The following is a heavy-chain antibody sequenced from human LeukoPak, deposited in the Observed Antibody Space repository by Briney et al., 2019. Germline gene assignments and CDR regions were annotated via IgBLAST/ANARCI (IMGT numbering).Heavy chain of an antibody. J-gene: IGHJ6*02. D-gene: IGHD3-10*01. CDR3: ARVLRFGEPTAGYYYGMDV. CDR1: GRSFSGYY. Sequence: SETLSLTCAVYGRSFSGYYWSWIRQPPGKGLEWIGEINHSGSTNYNPSLKSRVTISVDTSKNQFSLKLSSVTAADTAVYYCARVLRFGEPTAGYYYGMDVWGQGTTVTVSS. V-gene: IGHV4-34*01. CDR2: INHSGST.